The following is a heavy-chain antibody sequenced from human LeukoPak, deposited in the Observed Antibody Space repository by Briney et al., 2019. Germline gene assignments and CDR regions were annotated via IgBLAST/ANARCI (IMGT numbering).Heavy chain of an antibody. CDR2: VYYSGST. CDR3: ARSPYYYYYMDV. CDR1: GGSISSYY. J-gene: IGHJ6*03. V-gene: IGHV4-59*12. Sequence: SETLSLTCTVSGGSISSYYWSWIRQPPGKGLEWIGYVYYSGSTNYNPSLKSRVTISVDTSKNQFSLKLSSVTAADTAVYYCARSPYYYYYMDVWGKGTTVTISS.